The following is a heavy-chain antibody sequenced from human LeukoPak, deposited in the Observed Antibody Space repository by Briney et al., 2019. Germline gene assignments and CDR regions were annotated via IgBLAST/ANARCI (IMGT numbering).Heavy chain of an antibody. CDR1: GYTFTSYY. V-gene: IGHV1-46*03. CDR2: INPSGGST. CDR3: ARGGVIAVAGGYFDY. Sequence: ASVKVSCKASGYTFTSYYMHWVRQAPGQGLERMGVINPSGGSTIYAQKFQGRVTMTRDTSTSTVYMELSSLRSEDTAVYYCARGGVIAVAGGYFDYWGQGTLVTVSS. J-gene: IGHJ4*02. D-gene: IGHD6-19*01.